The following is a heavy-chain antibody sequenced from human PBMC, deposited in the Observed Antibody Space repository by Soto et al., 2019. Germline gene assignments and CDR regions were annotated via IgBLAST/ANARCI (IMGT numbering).Heavy chain of an antibody. V-gene: IGHV3-15*07. D-gene: IGHD3-3*01. CDR3: ASTYFDYWSGFYVYYDY. Sequence: VGSLTLSCPASGVSFGKASPNWDRQAPGKGLGWVGRIKSKTDDGTTDYAAPVKGRFTISTDDSQNMLYIQMNSLKSEDTAVYYCASTYFDYWSGFYVYYDYWGQGILVTVSS. CDR1: GVSFGKAS. CDR2: IKSKTDDGTT. J-gene: IGHJ4*02.